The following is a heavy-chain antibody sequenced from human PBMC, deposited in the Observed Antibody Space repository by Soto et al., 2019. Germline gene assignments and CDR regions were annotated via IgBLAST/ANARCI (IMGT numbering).Heavy chain of an antibody. Sequence: ASVKVSCKASGYTFTSYAMHWVRQAPGQRLEWMGWINAGNGNTKYSQKFQGRVTITRDTSASTAYMELSSLRSEDTAVYYCAEGVGIAVAGTVFGLDYWGQGTLVTVSS. D-gene: IGHD6-19*01. CDR2: INAGNGNT. CDR3: AEGVGIAVAGTVFGLDY. V-gene: IGHV1-3*01. J-gene: IGHJ4*02. CDR1: GYTFTSYA.